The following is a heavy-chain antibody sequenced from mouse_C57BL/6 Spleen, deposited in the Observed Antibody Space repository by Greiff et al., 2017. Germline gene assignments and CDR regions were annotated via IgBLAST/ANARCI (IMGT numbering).Heavy chain of an antibody. V-gene: IGHV14-3*01. CDR2: IVPANGNT. D-gene: IGHD1-1*01. CDR3: ASYCGSNYNYAMGY. J-gene: IGHJ4*01. CDR1: GFTIKNTY. Sequence: EVQLQQSVAEFVRPGASVKLSCTASGFTIKNTYMPWVKQRPDKGLEWIGRIVPANGNTKYAEKFQGQVTITADTSTNTSYLQLSRLTSEDTAMYYCASYCGSNYNYAMGYWGQGPSVTVST.